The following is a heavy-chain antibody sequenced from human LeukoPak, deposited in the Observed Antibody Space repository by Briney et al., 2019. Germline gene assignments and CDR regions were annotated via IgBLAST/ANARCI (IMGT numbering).Heavy chain of an antibody. CDR1: GFTFSTYT. CDR3: ARDAVQVWLYVGTYDI. CDR2: ISYDGINK. V-gene: IGHV3-30*04. D-gene: IGHD3-22*01. J-gene: IGHJ3*02. Sequence: PGGSLRLSCAASGFTFSTYTMHWVRQAPGKGLEWVAVISYDGINKNSADSVKGRFTISRDNSKNTVSLQMDSLRTEDTAVYYCARDAVQVWLYVGTYDIWGQGTMVTVSS.